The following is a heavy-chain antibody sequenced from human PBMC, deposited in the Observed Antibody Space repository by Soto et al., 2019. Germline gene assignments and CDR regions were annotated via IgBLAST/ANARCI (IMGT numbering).Heavy chain of an antibody. CDR1: GYTFTGYY. D-gene: IGHD2-2*01. CDR2: INPNSGGT. CDR3: ARAGRVVPAAISGMDV. J-gene: IGHJ6*02. V-gene: IGHV1-2*04. Sequence: GASVKVSCKASGYTFTGYYMHWVRQAPGQGLEWMGWINPNSGGTNYAQKFQGWVTMTRDTSIGTAYMELSRLRSDDTAVYYCARAGRVVPAAISGMDVWGQGTTVTVSS.